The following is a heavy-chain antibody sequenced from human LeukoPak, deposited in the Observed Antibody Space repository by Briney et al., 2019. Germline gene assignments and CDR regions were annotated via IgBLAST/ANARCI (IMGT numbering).Heavy chain of an antibody. CDR2: FIPSLGIA. V-gene: IGHV1-69*04. CDR1: GGTFSSYA. Sequence: GSSVKVSCKPSGGTFSSYAISWVRQAPGQGLEWMGRFIPSLGIANYAQKFQGRFTITADKSTSTAYIALSSRRAEDTAVYYCERDHVVVPAAIPVVWFDPWGQGTLVPVSS. CDR3: ERDHVVVPAAIPVVWFDP. D-gene: IGHD2-2*02. J-gene: IGHJ5*02.